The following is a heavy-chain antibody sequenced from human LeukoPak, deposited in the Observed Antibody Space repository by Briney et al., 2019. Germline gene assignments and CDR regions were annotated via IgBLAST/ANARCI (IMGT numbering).Heavy chain of an antibody. D-gene: IGHD3-22*01. Sequence: GGSLRLSCAASGFTFSSYAMHWVRQAPGKGLEWVAVIPYDGSNKYYADSVKGRFTISRDNSKNTLYLQMNSLRAEDTAVYYCAREFYDSSGYSFDYWGQGTLVTVSS. CDR1: GFTFSSYA. V-gene: IGHV3-30-3*01. J-gene: IGHJ4*02. CDR2: IPYDGSNK. CDR3: AREFYDSSGYSFDY.